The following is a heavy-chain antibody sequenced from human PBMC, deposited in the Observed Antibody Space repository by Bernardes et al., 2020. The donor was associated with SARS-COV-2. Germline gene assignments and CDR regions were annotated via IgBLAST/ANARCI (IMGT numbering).Heavy chain of an antibody. D-gene: IGHD6-13*01. J-gene: IGHJ4*02. CDR3: ARSWYSSSWYPYYFDY. CDR1: GGSISSGGYS. V-gene: IGHV4-30-2*01. CDR2: IYHSGST. Sequence: SETLSLTCAVSGGSISSGGYSWSWIRQPPGKGLEWIGYIYHSGSTYYNPSLKSRVTISVDRSKNQFSLKLSSVTAADTAVYYCARSWYSSSWYPYYFDYWGQGTLVTVSS.